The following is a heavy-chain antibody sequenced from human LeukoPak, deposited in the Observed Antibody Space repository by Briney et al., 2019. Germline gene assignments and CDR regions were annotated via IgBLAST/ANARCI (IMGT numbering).Heavy chain of an antibody. CDR1: GYSFTTYS. CDR2: INPKGDIT. J-gene: IGHJ5*02. D-gene: IGHD2-8*01. CDR3: ARKWSSRDWFDP. V-gene: IGHV1-46*01. Sequence: ASVKFSCKTSGYSFTTYSIHWVRQAPGQGLEWMGIINPKGDITTYAQRFQGRVTMTSDTSTATVYMELSGLRSEDTAIYYCARKWSSRDWFDPWGQGPLLTVSS.